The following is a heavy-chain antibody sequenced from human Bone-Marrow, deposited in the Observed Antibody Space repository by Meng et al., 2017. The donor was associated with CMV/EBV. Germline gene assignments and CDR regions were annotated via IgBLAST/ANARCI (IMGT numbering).Heavy chain of an antibody. Sequence: SETLSLTCAVHGGSFNDYFWNWIRQSPGKGLEWIGEINHSGVTNYNPSLKSRLTISLDTSKGQFSLKLRSVTAADTAVYFCARGRSASVLVEALLCYHQYGIEVWGQGTTVTVSS. V-gene: IGHV4-34*01. CDR2: INHSGVT. CDR3: ARGRSASVLVEALLCYHQYGIEV. D-gene: IGHD2-8*02. CDR1: GGSFNDYF. J-gene: IGHJ6*02.